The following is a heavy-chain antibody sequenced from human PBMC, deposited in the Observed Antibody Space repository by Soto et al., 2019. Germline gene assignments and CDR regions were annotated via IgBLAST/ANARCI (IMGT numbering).Heavy chain of an antibody. CDR3: TTVVPPYYDFRSGYYGSAKSYYYYGMDV. D-gene: IGHD3-3*01. J-gene: IGHJ6*02. V-gene: IGHV3-15*07. CDR1: GFTFSNAW. Sequence: GGSLRLSCAASGFTFSNAWMNWVRQAPGKGLEWVGRIKSKTDGGTTDYAAPVKGRFTISRDDSKNTLYLQMNSLKTEDTAVYYCTTVVPPYYDFRSGYYGSAKSYYYYGMDVWGQGTTVTVSS. CDR2: IKSKTDGGTT.